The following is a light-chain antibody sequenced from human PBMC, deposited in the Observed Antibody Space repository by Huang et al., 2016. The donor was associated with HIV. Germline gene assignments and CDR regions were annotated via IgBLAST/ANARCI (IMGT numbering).Light chain of an antibody. V-gene: IGKV3-11*01. CDR2: VAS. CDR3: QQHHSWLT. Sequence: IVLTQSPATLSWYLGERVTLSCRASQSISNHLAWYQQMPGQAPRLLIYVASTRVAGVPSRFSGSGSGTDCTLTISSLEPEDFALYYCQQHHSWLTFGGGTKLEVK. J-gene: IGKJ4*01. CDR1: QSISNH.